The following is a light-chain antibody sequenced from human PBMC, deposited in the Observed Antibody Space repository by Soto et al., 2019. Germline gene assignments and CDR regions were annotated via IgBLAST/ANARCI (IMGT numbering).Light chain of an antibody. V-gene: IGLV2-23*01. J-gene: IGLJ2*01. Sequence: QSALTQPASVSGSPGQSITISCTGTSSDVGSYNLVSWYQQHPGKAPKLMIYEGSKRPSGVSNRFSGSKSVNTASLTISGLQAEDEADYCFCSYAGSSVVFGGGTKLTVL. CDR1: SSDVGSYNL. CDR3: CSYAGSSVV. CDR2: EGS.